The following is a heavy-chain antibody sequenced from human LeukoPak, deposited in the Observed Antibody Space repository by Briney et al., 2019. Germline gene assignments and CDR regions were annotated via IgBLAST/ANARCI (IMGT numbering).Heavy chain of an antibody. CDR2: ISYDGSNK. J-gene: IGHJ5*02. CDR3: AKDSSPLYDYVWGSHNWFDP. CDR1: GFTFSSYG. Sequence: GRSLRLSCAASGFTFSSYGMHWVRQAPGKGLEWVAVISYDGSNKYYADSVKGRFTISRDNSKNTLYLQMNSLRAEDTAVYYCAKDSSPLYDYVWGSHNWFDPWGQGTLVTVPS. D-gene: IGHD3-16*01. V-gene: IGHV3-30*18.